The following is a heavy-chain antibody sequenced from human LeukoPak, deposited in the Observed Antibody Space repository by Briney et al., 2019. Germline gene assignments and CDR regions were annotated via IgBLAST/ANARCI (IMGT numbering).Heavy chain of an antibody. V-gene: IGHV3-21*01. CDR3: ARDSALYSSISFYLDY. J-gene: IGHJ4*02. Sequence: PGGSLRLSCAASGFTFRGYTMNWVRQAPGKGLEWVSSIDSSSNYTYYAYSVQGRFTISRDNAKQSLSLQVNSLRAEDTAVYYCARDSALYSSISFYLDYWGQGTLVTVSS. CDR2: IDSSSNYT. D-gene: IGHD6-13*01. CDR1: GFTFRGYT.